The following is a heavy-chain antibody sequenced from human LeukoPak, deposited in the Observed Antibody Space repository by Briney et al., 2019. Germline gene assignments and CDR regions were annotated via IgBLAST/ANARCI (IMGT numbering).Heavy chain of an antibody. Sequence: PGRSLRLSCAASGFTFDDYAMHWVRQAPGKGLEWVSGISWNSGSIGYADSVKGRFTISRDNAKNSLYLQMNSLRAEDTAMYYCAAGGGGGNTPFDYWGQGTLVTVSS. D-gene: IGHD4-23*01. CDR1: GFTFDDYA. CDR3: AAGGGGGNTPFDY. CDR2: ISWNSGSI. J-gene: IGHJ4*02. V-gene: IGHV3-9*01.